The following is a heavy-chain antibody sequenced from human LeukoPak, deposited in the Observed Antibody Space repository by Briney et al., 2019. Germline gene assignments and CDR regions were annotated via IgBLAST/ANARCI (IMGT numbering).Heavy chain of an antibody. V-gene: IGHV4-59*12. J-gene: IGHJ4*02. CDR3: ARSPNLLFDY. CDR1: GGSISSYY. CDR2: IYYSGST. Sequence: SETLSLTCTVSGGSISSYYWSWIRQPPGKGLEWIGYIYYSGSTNYNPSLKSRVTMSLDTSKNQFSLKLSSVTAADTAVYYCARSPNLLFDYWGQGTLVTVSS.